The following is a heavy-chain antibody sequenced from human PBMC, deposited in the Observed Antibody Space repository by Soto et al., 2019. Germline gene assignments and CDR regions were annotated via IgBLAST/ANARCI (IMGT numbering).Heavy chain of an antibody. J-gene: IGHJ6*03. CDR2: ISNNGAHT. CDR1: GFTFSNYE. D-gene: IGHD6-13*01. CDR3: ARRGYGSRWPNVYMDV. V-gene: IGHV3-64*01. Sequence: EAQLVESGGGLVQPGGSLRLSCAASGFTFSNYEMHWVRQAPGKGLEYVSGISNNGAHTDYAKSVKGRFTISRDNSENTLYLQMGSLRPEDMALYYCARRGYGSRWPNVYMDVLGKGTTVTVSS.